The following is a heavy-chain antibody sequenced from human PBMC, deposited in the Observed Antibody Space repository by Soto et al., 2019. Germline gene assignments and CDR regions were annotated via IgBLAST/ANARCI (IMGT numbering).Heavy chain of an antibody. D-gene: IGHD4-17*01. Sequence: GGSLRLSCAASGFTFSDYYMSWIRQAPGKGLEWVSYISSSGSTIYCADSVKGRFTISRDNAKNSLYLQMNSLRAEDTAVYYCARVSNGDYEYYFDYWGQGTLVTVSS. V-gene: IGHV3-11*01. CDR3: ARVSNGDYEYYFDY. J-gene: IGHJ4*02. CDR2: ISSSGSTI. CDR1: GFTFSDYY.